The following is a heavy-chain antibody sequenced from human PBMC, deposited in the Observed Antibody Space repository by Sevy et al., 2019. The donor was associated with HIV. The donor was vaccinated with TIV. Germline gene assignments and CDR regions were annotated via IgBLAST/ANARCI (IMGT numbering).Heavy chain of an antibody. J-gene: IGHJ4*02. CDR3: TRWKAAQSIFDY. Sequence: GGSLRLSCTASEFTFGDYCMSWVRQAPGKGLEWVAFLKSDVYGGTVDHAASVRGRFVISRDDSKTIAYLQMNDLKTGDTGVYYCTRWKAAQSIFDYWGQGALVTVSS. CDR1: EFTFGDYC. V-gene: IGHV3-49*04. CDR2: LKSDVYGGTV. D-gene: IGHD6-13*01.